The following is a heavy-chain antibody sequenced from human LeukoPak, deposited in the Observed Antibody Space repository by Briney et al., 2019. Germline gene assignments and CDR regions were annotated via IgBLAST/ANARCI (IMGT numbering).Heavy chain of an antibody. CDR1: GFTFSGSA. CDR2: IRSKANTYAT. Sequence: GGALRLSCAASGFTFSGSAMHWVRQASGKGLEWVGRIRSKANTYATAYAASVKGRFSISRDDSKNTAYLQLNSLKTEDTAVYYCSAAVGTDFYDYGMDVWGQGTTVTVPS. CDR3: SAAVGTDFYDYGMDV. D-gene: IGHD6-13*01. V-gene: IGHV3-73*01. J-gene: IGHJ6*02.